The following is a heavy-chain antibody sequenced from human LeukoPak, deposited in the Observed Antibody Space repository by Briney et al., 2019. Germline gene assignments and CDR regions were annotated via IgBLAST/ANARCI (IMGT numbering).Heavy chain of an antibody. Sequence: GGSLRLSCAASGFTFSSYGMSWVRQAPGKGLESVSAISGSGGSTYYADSVKGRFTISRDNSKNTLYLQMNSLRAEDTAVYYCAREETLGMGIVATIREAYYFDYWGQGTLVTVSS. V-gene: IGHV3-23*01. D-gene: IGHD5-12*01. J-gene: IGHJ4*02. CDR2: ISGSGGST. CDR3: AREETLGMGIVATIREAYYFDY. CDR1: GFTFSSYG.